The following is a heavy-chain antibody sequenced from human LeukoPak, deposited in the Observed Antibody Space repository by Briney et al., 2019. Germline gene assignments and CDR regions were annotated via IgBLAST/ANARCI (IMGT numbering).Heavy chain of an antibody. CDR2: ISGSGRST. D-gene: IGHD3-10*01. J-gene: IGHJ5*02. CDR1: GFIFSSNA. V-gene: IGHV3-23*01. CDR3: VPSGGAP. Sequence: GGSLRLSCAASGFIFSSNAMSWVRQAPGKGLEWVSAISGSGRSTYYADSVKGRFTISKDNSKNTLYLQMNSLRAEDTALYFCVPSGGAPWGQGTLVTVSS.